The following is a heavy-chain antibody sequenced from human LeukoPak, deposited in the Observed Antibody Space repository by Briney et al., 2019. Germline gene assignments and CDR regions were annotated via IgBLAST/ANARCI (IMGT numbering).Heavy chain of an antibody. D-gene: IGHD6-13*01. J-gene: IGHJ4*02. V-gene: IGHV4-30-4*08. CDR2: IYYSGIT. CDR1: GGSISSGDYY. CDR3: ARFDRGSSWYPVDY. Sequence: SETLSLTCTVSGGSISSGDYYWSRIRQPPGKGRVWIGYIYYSGITYYNPSLKSRVTISVDTSKKQFSLKLSSVTAADTAVYYCARFDRGSSWYPVDYWGQGTLVTVSS.